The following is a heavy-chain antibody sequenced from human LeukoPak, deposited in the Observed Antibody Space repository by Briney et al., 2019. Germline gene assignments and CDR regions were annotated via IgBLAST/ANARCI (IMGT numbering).Heavy chain of an antibody. CDR3: ARDREYYGSGTYYFDY. CDR2: ISYDGSNE. V-gene: IGHV3-30*04. D-gene: IGHD3-10*01. J-gene: IGHJ4*02. Sequence: GGSPRLSCTASGFTFSTYAIHWVRQAPGKGLEWVAVISYDGSNEYYADSLKGRFTISRDNSKNMVYLQMNSLRVEDTAVFYCARDREYYGSGTYYFDYWGQGTLVTVSS. CDR1: GFTFSTYA.